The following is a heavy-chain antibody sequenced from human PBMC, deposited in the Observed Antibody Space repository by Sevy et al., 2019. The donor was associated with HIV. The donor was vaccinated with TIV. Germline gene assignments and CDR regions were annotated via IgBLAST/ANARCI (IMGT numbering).Heavy chain of an antibody. CDR1: GFSFKNVW. CDR3: ATVLGAGAAGAFEI. CDR2: AKRKSDGGSL. V-gene: IGHV3-15*01. J-gene: IGHJ3*02. Sequence: GGSLRLSCAGSGFSFKNVWMTWVRQTPGKGLEWVGHAKRKSDGGSLDYGSPVNGSVTISREDSKDMLYLQMSSLKTEDTGVYYCATVLGAGAAGAFEIWGQGTMVTVSS. D-gene: IGHD1-26*01.